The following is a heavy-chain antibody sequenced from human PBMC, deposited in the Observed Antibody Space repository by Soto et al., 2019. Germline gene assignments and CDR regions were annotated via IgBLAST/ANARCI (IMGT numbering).Heavy chain of an antibody. CDR3: ARVGGGYNFGAVY. CDR2: IIPKLGSA. Sequence: QVQLVQSGAEVKKPGSSVQVSCKASGGGNLRDYRTTWVRQAPGQGLEWMGGIIPKLGSANYAQNFQGRVTITADESTCNVYMELRSLRSEDTAVYYCARVGGGYNFGAVYWGQGTPVTVSS. J-gene: IGHJ4*02. CDR1: GGGNLRDYR. V-gene: IGHV1-69*01. D-gene: IGHD5-12*01.